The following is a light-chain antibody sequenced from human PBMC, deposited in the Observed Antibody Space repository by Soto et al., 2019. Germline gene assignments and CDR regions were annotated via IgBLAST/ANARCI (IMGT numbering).Light chain of an antibody. CDR1: SSDVGNYNL. Sequence: QSALTQPASVSGSPGQSITVFCTGTSSDVGNYNLVSWYQHHPGEAPQLIVYEGNKRPSGVSNRFSGSKSGNTASLTISGLQAEDEADYYCGSYTSSSTPYVFGTGTKLTVL. CDR3: GSYTSSSTPYV. CDR2: EGN. V-gene: IGLV2-14*02. J-gene: IGLJ1*01.